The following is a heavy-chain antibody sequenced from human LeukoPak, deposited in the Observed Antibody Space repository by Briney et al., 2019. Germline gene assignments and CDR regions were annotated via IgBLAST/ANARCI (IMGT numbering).Heavy chain of an antibody. Sequence: SETLSLTCTVSGGSISSSSYYWGWIRQPPGKGLEWFVSIYYSGSNYYNPSLKSRVTISVDTSKNQFSLKLSSVTAADTAVYYGASHSGRYDFWSGYYLGWFDPWGQGTLVTVSS. J-gene: IGHJ5*02. CDR1: GGSISSSSYY. D-gene: IGHD3-3*01. CDR2: IYYSGSN. CDR3: ASHSGRYDFWSGYYLGWFDP. V-gene: IGHV4-39*01.